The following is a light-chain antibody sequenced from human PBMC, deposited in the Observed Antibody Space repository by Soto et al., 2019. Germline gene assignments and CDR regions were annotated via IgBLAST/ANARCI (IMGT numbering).Light chain of an antibody. CDR3: QQYSSYST. J-gene: IGKJ1*01. CDR1: QSISNW. CDR2: DAS. V-gene: IGKV1-5*01. Sequence: DIQMTQSPPSLSASVGDRVTITCRASQSISNWLAWYQQKPGKAPKLLIYDASTLESGVPSRFSGGGFGTDFTLTISSLQPDDFATYYCQQYSSYSTFGQGTKVEMK.